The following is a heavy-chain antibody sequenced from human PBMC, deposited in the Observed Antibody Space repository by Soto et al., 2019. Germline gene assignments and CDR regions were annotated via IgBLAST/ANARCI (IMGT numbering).Heavy chain of an antibody. CDR2: INHSGST. Sequence: PSETLSLTCAVYGGSFSGYYWSWIRQPPGKGLEWIGEINHSGSTNYNPSLKSRVTISVDTSKNQFSLKLSSVTAADTAVYYCARLSGFLEWLLFEYWGQGTLVTVSS. D-gene: IGHD3-3*01. CDR1: GGSFSGYY. CDR3: ARLSGFLEWLLFEY. V-gene: IGHV4-34*01. J-gene: IGHJ4*02.